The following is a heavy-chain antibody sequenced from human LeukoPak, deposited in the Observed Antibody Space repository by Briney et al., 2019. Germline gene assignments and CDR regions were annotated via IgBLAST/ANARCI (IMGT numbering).Heavy chain of an antibody. CDR3: AGARTPDDYYYYMDV. Sequence: ASVKVSCKASGYTFTSYGISWVRQAPGQGLEWMGWISAYNGNTNHAQKLQGRVTMTTDTSTSTAYMELRSLRSDDTAVYYCAGARTPDDYYYYMDVWGKGTTVTVSS. CDR2: ISAYNGNT. V-gene: IGHV1-18*01. D-gene: IGHD4-23*01. J-gene: IGHJ6*03. CDR1: GYTFTSYG.